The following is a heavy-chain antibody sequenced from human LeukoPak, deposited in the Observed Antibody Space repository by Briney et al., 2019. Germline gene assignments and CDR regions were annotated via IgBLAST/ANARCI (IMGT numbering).Heavy chain of an antibody. V-gene: IGHV1-8*01. CDR3: ARISDHNWYFDL. J-gene: IGHJ2*01. D-gene: IGHD1-14*01. CDR2: MNHSRGYT. CDR1: GYPFTTYD. Sequence: ASVTVSYKACGYPFTTYDINWVRQAAGQGGEGMGWMNHSRGYTGYSQKFQGRVTMTRTTSITTAYLELSSLRSEDPAVYYCARISDHNWYFDLWGRGTLVTVSS.